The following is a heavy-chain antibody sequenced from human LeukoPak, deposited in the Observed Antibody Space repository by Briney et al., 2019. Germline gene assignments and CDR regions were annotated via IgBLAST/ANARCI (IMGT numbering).Heavy chain of an antibody. V-gene: IGHV4-30-2*01. Sequence: SETLSLTCAVSGGSISSDGYSWSWIRQPPGKGLEWIGYIYHSGNTYYNPSLKSRVTMSVDRSKNQFSLKLSSVTAADTAVYYCARRNAEYSSSSGFDYWGQGTLVTVSS. J-gene: IGHJ4*02. CDR3: ARRNAEYSSSSGFDY. D-gene: IGHD6-6*01. CDR2: IYHSGNT. CDR1: GGSISSDGYS.